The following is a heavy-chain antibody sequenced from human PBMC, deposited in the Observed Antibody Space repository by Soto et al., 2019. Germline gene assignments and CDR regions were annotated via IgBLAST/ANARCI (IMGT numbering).Heavy chain of an antibody. CDR3: ARAGQWLFDY. CDR1: GDSVSSDSAG. CDR2: TYYRSKWYN. J-gene: IGHJ4*02. D-gene: IGHD5-12*01. V-gene: IGHV6-1*01. Sequence: PSQTLSPTCAISGDSVSSDSAGWAWIRQSPSRGLEWLGRTYYRSKWYNHYAVSVEGRITINADTSKNQFSLQLYSVTLEDTAVYYCARAGQWLFDYWGQGTLVTVSS.